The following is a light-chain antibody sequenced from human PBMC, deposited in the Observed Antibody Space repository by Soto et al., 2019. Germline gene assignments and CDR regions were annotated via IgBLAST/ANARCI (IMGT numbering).Light chain of an antibody. CDR1: QSVSNW. Sequence: DIQMTQSPSTLSASLGDRVSITCRASQSVSNWLAWYQQKPGIAPNLLIYDASTLESGVPSRFSGSGSGTEFTLTISSLQPDDFETYYCQQYKTYPWTFGQGTKVDI. CDR2: DAS. CDR3: QQYKTYPWT. V-gene: IGKV1-5*01. J-gene: IGKJ1*01.